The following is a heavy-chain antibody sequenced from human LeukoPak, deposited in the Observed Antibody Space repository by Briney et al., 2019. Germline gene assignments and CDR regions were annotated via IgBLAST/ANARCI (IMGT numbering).Heavy chain of an antibody. CDR2: MNPNSGAT. Sequence: GASVKVSFKASAYTFTGYYMHWVRQAPGQGLEWMGWMNPNSGATNYAAKFRGRVTMTRDTSVTTAYVELSLRPDDTAVYYCATSSGYRSGWGPFDIWGQGTMVTVSS. CDR1: AYTFTGYY. J-gene: IGHJ3*02. D-gene: IGHD6-19*01. CDR3: ATSSGYRSGWGPFDI. V-gene: IGHV1-2*02.